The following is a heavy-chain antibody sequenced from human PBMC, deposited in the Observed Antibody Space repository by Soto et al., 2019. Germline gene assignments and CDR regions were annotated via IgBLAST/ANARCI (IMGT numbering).Heavy chain of an antibody. D-gene: IGHD1-1*01. J-gene: IGHJ4*02. CDR1: GGSISSSSYY. V-gene: IGHV4-61*05. Sequence: SETLSLTCTVSGGSISSSSYYWSWIRQPPGKGLEWIGYIYYSGSTKYNPSLKSRVTISVDTSKNQFSLKLSSVTAADTAVYYCARRYGYSFDYWGQGTLVTVSS. CDR3: ARRYGYSFDY. CDR2: IYYSGST.